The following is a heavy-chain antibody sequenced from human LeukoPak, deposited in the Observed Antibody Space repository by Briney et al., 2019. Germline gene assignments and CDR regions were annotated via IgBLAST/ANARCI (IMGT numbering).Heavy chain of an antibody. CDR2: IWYDGSNK. J-gene: IGHJ4*02. D-gene: IGHD4-17*01. CDR1: GFTFSSYG. Sequence: PGGSLRLSCAASGFTFSSYGMHWVRQAPGKGLEWVAVIWYDGSNKYYADSVKGRFTISRDNSKSTRYLQMNSLRDEETAVYYCAKDRDDYGDYIFDYWGQGTLVTVSS. CDR3: AKDRDDYGDYIFDY. V-gene: IGHV3-33*06.